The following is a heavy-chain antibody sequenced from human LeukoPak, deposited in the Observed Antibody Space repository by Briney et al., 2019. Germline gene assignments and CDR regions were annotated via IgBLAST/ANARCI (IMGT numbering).Heavy chain of an antibody. V-gene: IGHV3-21*01. CDR1: GFAFNSYT. CDR2: ITSRGTHI. CDR3: ARVAQGATTENYYYYYMDA. J-gene: IGHJ6*03. Sequence: GSLRLSCAASGFAFNSYTIKWVRQAPGKGLEWVSAITSRGTHIYNADSVKGRFTISRDNAENSAYLQMSSLRAEDTAVYYCARVAQGATTENYYYYYMDAWGKGTTVTVSS. D-gene: IGHD4-11*01.